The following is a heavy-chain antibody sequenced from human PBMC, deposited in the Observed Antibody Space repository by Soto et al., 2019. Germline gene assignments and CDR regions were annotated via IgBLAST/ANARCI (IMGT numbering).Heavy chain of an antibody. CDR2: ISYDGSNK. Sequence: PGGSLRLCCAAAGFTFSSHGMHWVRQAPGKGLEWVAVISYDGSNKYYADSVKGRFTISRDNSKNTLYLQMNSLRAEDTAVYYCAKDLGYCSGGSCYYYGMDVWGQGTTVTVSS. CDR1: GFTFSSHG. J-gene: IGHJ6*02. V-gene: IGHV3-30*18. CDR3: AKDLGYCSGGSCYYYGMDV. D-gene: IGHD2-15*01.